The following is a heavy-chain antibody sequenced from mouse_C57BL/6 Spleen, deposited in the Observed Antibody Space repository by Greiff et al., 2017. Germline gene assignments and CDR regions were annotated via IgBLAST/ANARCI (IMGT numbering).Heavy chain of an antibody. D-gene: IGHD1-1*01. CDR1: GYTFTSYW. Sequence: QVQLQQPGTELVKPGASVKLSCKASGYTFTSYWMHWVKQRPGQGLEWIGNINPSNGGTNYNEKFKSKATLTVDKSSSTAYMQLSSLTSEDSAVYYCASDLDYYGSSHWYFDVWGTGTTVTVSS. J-gene: IGHJ1*03. CDR3: ASDLDYYGSSHWYFDV. V-gene: IGHV1-53*01. CDR2: INPSNGGT.